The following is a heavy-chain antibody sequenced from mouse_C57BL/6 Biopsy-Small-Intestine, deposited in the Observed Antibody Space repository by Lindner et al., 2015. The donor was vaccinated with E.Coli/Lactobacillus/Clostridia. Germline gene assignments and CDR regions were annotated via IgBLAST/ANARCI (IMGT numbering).Heavy chain of an antibody. V-gene: IGHV1-80*01. Sequence: VQLQESGAELVKPGASVKISCKASGDAFSNYWMNWVKQRSGKGLEWIGQIYPGDGDTKYNGKFKGKATLTADKSSSTAYMQLNSLTSEDSAVYYCARSSSTVGYYFDYWGQGTTLTVSS. D-gene: IGHD1-1*01. CDR3: ARSSSTVGYYFDY. CDR2: IYPGDGDT. CDR1: GDAFSNYW. J-gene: IGHJ2*01.